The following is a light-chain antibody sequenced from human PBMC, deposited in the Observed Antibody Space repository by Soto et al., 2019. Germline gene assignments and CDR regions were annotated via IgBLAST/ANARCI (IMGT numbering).Light chain of an antibody. V-gene: IGKV1-39*01. CDR3: QQSYSAPFT. J-gene: IGKJ3*01. CDR2: AAS. CDR1: QSISNF. Sequence: DIQMTQSPSSLSASVGDRVTITCRASQSISNFLNWYQQKPGKAPKLLIYAASSLQSGVPSRFSGSGSGTDFTLTISSLQPEDFATYYCQQSYSAPFTFGPGTTVDIK.